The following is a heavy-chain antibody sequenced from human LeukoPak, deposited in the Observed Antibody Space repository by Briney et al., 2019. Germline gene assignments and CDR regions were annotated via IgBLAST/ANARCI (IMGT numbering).Heavy chain of an antibody. CDR3: ARDSKIRYFDWAQNYYYGMDV. D-gene: IGHD3-9*01. CDR1: GGSIGSSNW. J-gene: IGHJ6*04. V-gene: IGHV4-4*02. Sequence: PSETLSLTCAVSGGSIGSSNWWRWVRQPPGKGLEWIGEIYHSGSTNYNPSLKSRVTISVDKSKNQFSLKLSSVTAADTAVYYCARDSKIRYFDWAQNYYYGMDVWGKGTTVTVSS. CDR2: IYHSGST.